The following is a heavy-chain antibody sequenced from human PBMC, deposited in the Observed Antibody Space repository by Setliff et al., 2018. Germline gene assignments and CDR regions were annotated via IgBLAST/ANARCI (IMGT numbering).Heavy chain of an antibody. CDR3: ARRVSVTGKEFDS. CDR2: MFPANSDT. CDR1: GFSFTTDW. J-gene: IGHJ4*02. D-gene: IGHD6-19*01. V-gene: IGHV5-51*01. Sequence: GESLKISCKGSGFSFTTDWIAWVRQKPGKGLEWVGIMFPANSDTRYSPSFEGQVTMSADNPINTAYLQWNSLKASDTAIYYCARRVSVTGKEFDSWGQGTLVTVS.